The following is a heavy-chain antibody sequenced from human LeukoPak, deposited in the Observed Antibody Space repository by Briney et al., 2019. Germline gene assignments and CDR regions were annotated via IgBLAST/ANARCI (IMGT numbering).Heavy chain of an antibody. V-gene: IGHV4-59*07. D-gene: IGHD5-12*01. CDR1: GGSISSYY. J-gene: IGHJ4*02. CDR2: TYYSGST. CDR3: ARAETWLRVPYYFDY. Sequence: SDTLSLTCTVSGGSISSYYWSWMRQPPGKGLEWIGYTYYSGSTNYNPSLKSRVTISVDTSKNQFSLKLSSVTAADTAVYYCARAETWLRVPYYFDYWGQGTLVTVSS.